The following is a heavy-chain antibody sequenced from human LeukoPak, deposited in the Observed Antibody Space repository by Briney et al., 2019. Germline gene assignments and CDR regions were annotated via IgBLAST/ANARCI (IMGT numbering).Heavy chain of an antibody. CDR3: AKGVYYCSSSTCPQYYYYMDV. CDR1: GFTFSSYG. Sequence: GGSLRLSCAASGFTFSSYGLHWVRQAPGKGLEWVTFIRYDGTDKYYADSVKGRFTISRDDSKNTLYLQMNSLRPEDTAVYYCAKGVYYCSSSTCPQYYYYMDVWGKGTTVTVSS. V-gene: IGHV3-30*02. J-gene: IGHJ6*03. D-gene: IGHD2-2*01. CDR2: IRYDGTDK.